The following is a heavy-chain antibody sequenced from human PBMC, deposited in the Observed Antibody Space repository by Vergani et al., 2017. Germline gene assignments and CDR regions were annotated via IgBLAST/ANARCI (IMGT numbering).Heavy chain of an antibody. D-gene: IGHD2-21*01. CDR2: INSTFDCWTT. CDR3: TTAPEDCGDGSCYWLRAHHYYGMDV. CDR1: GGYISSYY. J-gene: IGHJ6*02. Sequence: VQLQESGPGLVKPSETLSLTCTVSGGYISSYYWSWIRQPPGKGLDWVGRINSTFDCWTTDYAAAVKGSFTISRDDSKNTLFLQMNGLKTEDIGVYYCTTAPEDCGDGSCYWLRAHHYYGMDVWGQGTTVTVSS. V-gene: IGHV3-15*07.